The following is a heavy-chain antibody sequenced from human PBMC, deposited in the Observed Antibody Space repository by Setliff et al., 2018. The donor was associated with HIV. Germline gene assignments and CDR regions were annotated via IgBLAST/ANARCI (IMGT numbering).Heavy chain of an antibody. CDR3: ARDGGLSITWEGPRSGFDT. CDR1: GYSISSGYY. Sequence: SETLSLTCAVSGYSISSGYYWGWIRQSPGKGLEWIGSIYHSGSTYYNLSLKSRVTISVDTSKNQFSLNLTSVTAADTAVYYCARDGGLSITWEGPRSGFDTWGQGTLVTVSS. J-gene: IGHJ5*02. V-gene: IGHV4-38-2*02. D-gene: IGHD1-26*01. CDR2: IYHSGST.